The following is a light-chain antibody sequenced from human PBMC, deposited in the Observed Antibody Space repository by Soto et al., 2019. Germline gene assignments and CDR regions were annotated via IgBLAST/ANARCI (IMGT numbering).Light chain of an antibody. Sequence: DIQMTQSPSTLSASVGDRVTITCRASQSVSNWLAWYQQKPGKAPKLLIYDASSLETGVPSRFSGSGFGTEFTLTISSLQPDDCGSYHCQPYNTDFLTFGGGTKVEI. CDR2: DAS. CDR1: QSVSNW. CDR3: QPYNTDFLT. J-gene: IGKJ4*01. V-gene: IGKV1-5*01.